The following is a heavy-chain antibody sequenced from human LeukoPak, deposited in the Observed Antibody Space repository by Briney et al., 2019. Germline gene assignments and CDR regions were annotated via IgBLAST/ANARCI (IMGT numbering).Heavy chain of an antibody. V-gene: IGHV4-38-2*01. CDR1: GYSISRGYY. Sequence: MPSETLSLTCGVSGYSISRGYYWAWIRQPPGKGLEWTGTIYHTGSTYYNPSLESRVTISVDTSKNEFSLNLNSVTAADTAVYYCARAGWIITSGIDYWGQGALVTVSS. CDR3: ARAGWIITSGIDY. CDR2: IYHTGST. D-gene: IGHD1-20*01. J-gene: IGHJ4*02.